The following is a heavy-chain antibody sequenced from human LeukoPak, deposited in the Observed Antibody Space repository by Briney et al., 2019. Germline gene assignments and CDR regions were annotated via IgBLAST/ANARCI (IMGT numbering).Heavy chain of an antibody. CDR1: GGSISSYY. Sequence: SETLSLTCTVSGGSISSYYWNWIRQPPGKGLEWIGYIYYSGSTNYNPSLKSRVTMSVDTSKNQFSLNLSSVTAADTAFYYCARDRLAYYDRSGLDCWGQGTLVTVSS. J-gene: IGHJ4*02. CDR2: IYYSGST. D-gene: IGHD3-22*01. V-gene: IGHV4-59*01. CDR3: ARDRLAYYDRSGLDC.